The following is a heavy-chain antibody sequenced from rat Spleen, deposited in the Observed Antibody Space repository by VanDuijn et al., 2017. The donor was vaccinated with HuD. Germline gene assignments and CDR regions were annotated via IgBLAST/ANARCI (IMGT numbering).Heavy chain of an antibody. V-gene: IGHV5-36*01. D-gene: IGHD1-12*03. Sequence: EVKLVESGGGLVQPGRSLKLSCAASGFTFDDYGMAWVRQAPKNGLEWVANISWGGTRIHYPDNVKGRFTISRDNAKNGLYLQMNNLRSEDTAIYYCTRWLWHYFDYWGQGVMVTVSS. CDR1: GFTFDDYG. J-gene: IGHJ2*01. CDR3: TRWLWHYFDY. CDR2: ISWGGTRI.